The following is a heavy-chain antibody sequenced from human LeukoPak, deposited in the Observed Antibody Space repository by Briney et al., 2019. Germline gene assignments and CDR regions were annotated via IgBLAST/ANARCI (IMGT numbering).Heavy chain of an antibody. D-gene: IGHD2-2*01. CDR3: ARYCSSTSCYFFDP. V-gene: IGHV1-69*06. CDR1: GGTFSRYA. Sequence: SVKVSCKASGGTFSRYAISWVRQAPGQGLEWMGGIIPIFGTANYAQKFRGRVTITADKSTSTAYMELSSLRSEDTAVYYCARYCSSTSCYFFDPWGQETLVTVSS. CDR2: IIPIFGTA. J-gene: IGHJ5*02.